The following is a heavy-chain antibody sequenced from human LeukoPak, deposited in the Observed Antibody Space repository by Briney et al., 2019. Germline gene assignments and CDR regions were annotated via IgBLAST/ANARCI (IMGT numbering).Heavy chain of an antibody. CDR1: GGTFSSYA. V-gene: IGHV1-69*06. CDR2: VIPIFGTA. CDR3: ARDPSGEYSYSDY. J-gene: IGHJ4*02. Sequence: GASVKVSCKASGGTFSSYAISWVRQAPGQGLEWMGGVIPIFGTANCAQKFQGRVTITADKSTSTAYMELSSLRSDDTAVYYCARDPSGEYSYSDYWGQGTLVTVSS. D-gene: IGHD5-18*01.